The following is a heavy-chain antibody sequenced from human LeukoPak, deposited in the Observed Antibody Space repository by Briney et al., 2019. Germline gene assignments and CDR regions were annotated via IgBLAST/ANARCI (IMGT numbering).Heavy chain of an antibody. Sequence: PGGSLRLSCAASGFTVSSNYMSWVRQAPGKGLEWVSVIYCGGSTYYADSVKGRFTISRDNSKNTLYLQMNSLRAEDTAVYYCAREYCSSTSCYSLDVWGQGTTVTVSS. D-gene: IGHD2-2*02. V-gene: IGHV3-53*01. J-gene: IGHJ6*02. CDR2: IYCGGST. CDR3: AREYCSSTSCYSLDV. CDR1: GFTVSSNY.